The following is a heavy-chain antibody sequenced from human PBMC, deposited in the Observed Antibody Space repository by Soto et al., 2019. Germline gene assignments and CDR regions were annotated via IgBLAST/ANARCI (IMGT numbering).Heavy chain of an antibody. J-gene: IGHJ5*01. Sequence: EVQVVESGGGLVQPGESLRVSCVGSGFTFRSYWMSWVRQAPGKGLEWVANIRPEGNEEYYVDSVKGRFIISRDNAKNSVFLQMNSLRVEDTAVYFCAREEGATVANNWFDSWGQGTLVTVSS. V-gene: IGHV3-7*03. D-gene: IGHD4-17*01. CDR3: AREEGATVANNWFDS. CDR1: GFTFRSYW. CDR2: IRPEGNEE.